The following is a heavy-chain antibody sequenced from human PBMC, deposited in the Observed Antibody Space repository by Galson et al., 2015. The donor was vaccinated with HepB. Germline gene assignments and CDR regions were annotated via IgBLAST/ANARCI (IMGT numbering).Heavy chain of an antibody. Sequence: SLRLSCAASGFPFSSYWMSWVRQAPGKGLEWVANIKQDGSEKYYVDSVKGRFTISRDNAKNSLYLQMNSLRAEDTAVYYCARDRDDAFDIWGQGTMVTVSS. V-gene: IGHV3-7*03. CDR3: ARDRDDAFDI. J-gene: IGHJ3*02. D-gene: IGHD3-10*01. CDR2: IKQDGSEK. CDR1: GFPFSSYW.